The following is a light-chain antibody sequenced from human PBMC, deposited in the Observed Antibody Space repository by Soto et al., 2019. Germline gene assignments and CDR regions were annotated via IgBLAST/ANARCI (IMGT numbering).Light chain of an antibody. CDR3: QQRNYWPLT. Sequence: EVVLTQSPATLSLSPGERATLSCRASQSVSSYLVWYQQKPGQAPRLLIYDVSNRATGTPARFSGSGSGTDFTLTISGVETEDFAVYYCQQRNYWPLTFGGGTKVEIK. V-gene: IGKV3-11*01. CDR2: DVS. CDR1: QSVSSY. J-gene: IGKJ4*01.